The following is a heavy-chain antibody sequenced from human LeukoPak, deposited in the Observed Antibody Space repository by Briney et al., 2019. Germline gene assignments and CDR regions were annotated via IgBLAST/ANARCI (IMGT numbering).Heavy chain of an antibody. Sequence: SETLSLTCTVYGGSFSGYYWSWIRQPPGKGLEWIGKINHSGSTNYNPSLKSRVTISVDTSKNQFSLKLSSVTAADTAVYYCASLGSAVAGRFDPWGQGTLVTVSS. CDR3: ASLGSAVAGRFDP. CDR1: GGSFSGYY. CDR2: INHSGST. V-gene: IGHV4-34*01. D-gene: IGHD6-19*01. J-gene: IGHJ5*02.